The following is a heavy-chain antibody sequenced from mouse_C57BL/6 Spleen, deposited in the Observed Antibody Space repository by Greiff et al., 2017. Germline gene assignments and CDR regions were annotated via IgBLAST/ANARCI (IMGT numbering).Heavy chain of an antibody. D-gene: IGHD1-1*01. CDR2: INPGSGGT. V-gene: IGHV1-54*01. CDR3: ARCTTVVASYYFDY. Sequence: VQLQQSGAELVRPGTSVKVSCKASGYAFTNYLIEWVKQRPGQGLEWIGVINPGSGGTNYNEKFKGKATLTADKSSSTAYMQLSSLTSEDSAVYFCARCTTVVASYYFDYWGQGTTLTVSS. CDR1: GYAFTNYL. J-gene: IGHJ2*01.